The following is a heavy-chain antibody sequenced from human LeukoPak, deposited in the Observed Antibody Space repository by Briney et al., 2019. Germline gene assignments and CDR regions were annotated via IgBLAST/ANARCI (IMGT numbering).Heavy chain of an antibody. CDR2: ISISGSTR. CDR3: ARDPNPGVPDY. Sequence: PGGSLRLSCAASGFTFSSYEMNWVRQAPGKGLEWVSYISISGSTRYYADSVKGRFTISRDDAKNSMYLQMNSLRAEDTAIYYCARDPNPGVPDYWGQGTLVTVSS. J-gene: IGHJ4*02. D-gene: IGHD1-14*01. CDR1: GFTFSSYE. V-gene: IGHV3-48*03.